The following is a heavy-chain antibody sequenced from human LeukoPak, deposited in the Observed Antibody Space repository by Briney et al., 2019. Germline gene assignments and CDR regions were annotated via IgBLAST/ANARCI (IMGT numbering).Heavy chain of an antibody. J-gene: IGHJ3*01. D-gene: IGHD2-8*01. CDR3: ARLMADPNAFDF. CDR2: TYYSGTI. V-gene: IGHV4-39*01. Sequence: SETLSLTCTVSGDSIRSASYYWAWLRQPPGKGLDWIGTTYYSGTISYNSSLKSRVTISVDTSKNQVSLTVTSVTAADTAMFYCARLMADPNAFDFWGQGTMVTVSS. CDR1: GDSIRSASYY.